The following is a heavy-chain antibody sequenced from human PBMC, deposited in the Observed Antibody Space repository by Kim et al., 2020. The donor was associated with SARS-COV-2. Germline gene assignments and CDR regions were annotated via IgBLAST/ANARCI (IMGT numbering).Heavy chain of an antibody. Sequence: GGSLRLSCAASGFTFSSYSMNWVRQAPGKGLEWVSYISSSSSTIYYADSVKGRFTISRDNAKNSLYLQMNSLRDEDTAVYYCAREGGPHTVWGSHYYFDYWGQGTLVTVSS. CDR1: GFTFSSYS. CDR3: AREGGPHTVWGSHYYFDY. D-gene: IGHD3-16*01. V-gene: IGHV3-48*02. J-gene: IGHJ4*02. CDR2: ISSSSSTI.